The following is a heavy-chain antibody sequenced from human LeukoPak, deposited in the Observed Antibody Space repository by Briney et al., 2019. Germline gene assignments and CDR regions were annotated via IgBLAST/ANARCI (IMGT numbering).Heavy chain of an antibody. V-gene: IGHV1-8*03. CDR3: ARGRGSGWYTPHYYYYMDV. Sequence: ASVKVSCKASGYTFTSYDINWVRQATGQGLEWMGWMNPNSGNTGYAQKFQGRVTITRNTSISTAYMELSSLRSEDTAVYYCARGRGSGWYTPHYYYYMDVWGKGTTVTVSS. CDR2: MNPNSGNT. J-gene: IGHJ6*03. D-gene: IGHD6-19*01. CDR1: GYTFTSYD.